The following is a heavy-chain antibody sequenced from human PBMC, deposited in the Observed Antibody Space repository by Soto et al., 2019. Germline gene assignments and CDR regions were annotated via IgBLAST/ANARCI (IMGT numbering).Heavy chain of an antibody. Sequence: QLQLQESGPGLVKPSETLSLTCTVSGGSISSSSYYWGWIRQPPGKGLEWIGSIYYSGSTYYNPSLKGRVTISVDTSKNQFSLKLSSVTAADTAVYYCASPSSGWDTHAFDIWGQGTMVTVSS. CDR2: IYYSGST. J-gene: IGHJ3*02. D-gene: IGHD6-19*01. V-gene: IGHV4-39*01. CDR1: GGSISSSSYY. CDR3: ASPSSGWDTHAFDI.